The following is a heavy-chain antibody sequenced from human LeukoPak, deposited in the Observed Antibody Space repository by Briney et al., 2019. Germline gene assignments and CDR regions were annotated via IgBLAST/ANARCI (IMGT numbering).Heavy chain of an antibody. D-gene: IGHD2-2*01. J-gene: IGHJ5*02. V-gene: IGHV1-18*04. CDR2: VSGYNGNT. CDR1: GYTFTSYA. Sequence: GASVKVSCKASGYTFTSYALSWVRQAPGQGLEWIGWVSGYNGNTNYAQKVQGRVTMTTDTSTSTAYMELRSLRSDDTAVYYCARTGWGVPAAGDWFDPWGQGTLVTVSS. CDR3: ARTGWGVPAAGDWFDP.